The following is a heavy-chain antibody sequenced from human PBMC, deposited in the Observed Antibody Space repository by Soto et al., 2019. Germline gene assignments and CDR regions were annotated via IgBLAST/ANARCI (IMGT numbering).Heavy chain of an antibody. J-gene: IGHJ6*02. CDR3: ARGGPQPSDSSSFLYYYYGMDV. CDR2: IWYDGSNK. Sequence: QVQLVESGGGVVQPGRSLRLSCAASGFTFSSYGMHWVRQAPGKGLEWVAVIWYDGSNKYYADSVKGRFTISRDNSKNTLYLQMNSLRAEDTAVYYCARGGPQPSDSSSFLYYYYGMDVWGQGTTVTVSS. D-gene: IGHD6-6*01. V-gene: IGHV3-33*01. CDR1: GFTFSSYG.